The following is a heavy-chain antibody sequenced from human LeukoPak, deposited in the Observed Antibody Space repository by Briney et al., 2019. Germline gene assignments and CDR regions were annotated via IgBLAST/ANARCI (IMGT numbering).Heavy chain of an antibody. J-gene: IGHJ4*02. Sequence: SETLSLTCTVSGGSVSSGNYYWSWIRQPPGKGLEWIGYIYYSGSTNYNPSLKSRVTISVDTSKNQFSLKLSSVTAADTAVYYCARADYGDYGEYHFDYWGQGTLVTVSS. CDR3: ARADYGDYGEYHFDY. D-gene: IGHD4-17*01. CDR1: GGSVSSGNYY. V-gene: IGHV4-61*01. CDR2: IYYSGST.